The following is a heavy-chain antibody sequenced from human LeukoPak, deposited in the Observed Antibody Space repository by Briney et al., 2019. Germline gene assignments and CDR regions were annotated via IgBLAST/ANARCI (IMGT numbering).Heavy chain of an antibody. CDR1: GGSISGYY. D-gene: IGHD3-22*01. V-gene: IGHV4-59*08. J-gene: IGHJ4*02. Sequence: SETLSLTCTVSGGSISGYYWSWIRQPPGKGLEWIGYIYYSGSTNYNPSLESRVTISVDTSNNQFSLKLSSVTAADTAVYYCATLRPDSSGKYYFDYWGQGTLVTVSS. CDR3: ATLRPDSSGKYYFDY. CDR2: IYYSGST.